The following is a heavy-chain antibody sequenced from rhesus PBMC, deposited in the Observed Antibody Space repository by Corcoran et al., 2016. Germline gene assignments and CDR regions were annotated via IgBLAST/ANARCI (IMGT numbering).Heavy chain of an antibody. J-gene: IGHJ4*01. CDR3: TTDPGSYGNHFDY. D-gene: IGHD4-35*01. V-gene: IGHV3-118*01. CDR2: IRSKSTNYET. Sequence: EVQLVESGGGLVQPGGSLRLSCAASGFTFSSSAMHWVRQASGKGLEWVGRIRSKSTNYETGYAASVKGRFTISRDDSKNTAYLQMNSLKTEDTAVYYCTTDPGSYGNHFDYWGQGVLVTVSS. CDR1: GFTFSSSA.